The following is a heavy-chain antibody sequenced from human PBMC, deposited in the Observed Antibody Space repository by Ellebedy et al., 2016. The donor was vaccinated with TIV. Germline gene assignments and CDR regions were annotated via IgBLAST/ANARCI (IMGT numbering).Heavy chain of an antibody. D-gene: IGHD4-23*01. J-gene: IGHJ4*02. CDR2: INQDGSVK. CDR3: ARAIGGNSAY. V-gene: IGHV3-7*01. Sequence: GESLKISCAASGLTFSSYWMHWVRQAPGKGLEWVANINQDGSVKYYVDSVKGRFTISRDNTKNSLYLQMNSLRAEDTAVYYCARAIGGNSAYWGQGVLVTVSS. CDR1: GLTFSSYW.